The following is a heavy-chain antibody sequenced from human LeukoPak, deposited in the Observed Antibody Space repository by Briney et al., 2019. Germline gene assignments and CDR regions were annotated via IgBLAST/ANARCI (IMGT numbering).Heavy chain of an antibody. D-gene: IGHD6-13*01. CDR1: GYTFTGYY. Sequence: GASVKVSCKASGYTFTGYYMHWVRQAPGQGLEWMGWINPNSGGTNYAQKFQGRVTMTRDTSISTAYMELSRLRSDDTAVYYCAGRSYSSSWYYYGMDVWGQGTTVTVSS. CDR2: INPNSGGT. J-gene: IGHJ6*02. V-gene: IGHV1-2*02. CDR3: AGRSYSSSWYYYGMDV.